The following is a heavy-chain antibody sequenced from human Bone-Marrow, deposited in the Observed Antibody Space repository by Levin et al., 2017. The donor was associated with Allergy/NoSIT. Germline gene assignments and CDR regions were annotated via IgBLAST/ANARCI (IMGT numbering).Heavy chain of an antibody. D-gene: IGHD2-15*01. CDR1: GYSFTDYW. CDR2: IYPGDSDS. J-gene: IGHJ6*02. Sequence: GESLKISCKGFGYSFTDYWIGWVRQMPGKGLEWMGIIYPGDSDSRYSPSFEGQVTISADKSSSTAYLEWSSLKASDTAMYYCAKMGQKYQLWYFNGMDVWGQGTTVSVSS. CDR3: AKMGQKYQLWYFNGMDV. V-gene: IGHV5-51*01.